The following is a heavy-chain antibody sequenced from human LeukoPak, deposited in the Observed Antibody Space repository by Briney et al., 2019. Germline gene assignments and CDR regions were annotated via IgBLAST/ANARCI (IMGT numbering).Heavy chain of an antibody. CDR1: GGSFSGYY. V-gene: IGHV4-30-4*08. CDR3: ARERGYYDFWSGQPNNWFDP. D-gene: IGHD3-3*01. J-gene: IGHJ5*02. Sequence: SETLSLTCAVYGGSFSGYYWSWIRQPPGKGLEWIGYIYYSGSTYYNPSLKSRVTISVDTSKNQFSLKLSSVTAADTAVYYCARERGYYDFWSGQPNNWFDPWGQGTLVTVSS. CDR2: IYYSGST.